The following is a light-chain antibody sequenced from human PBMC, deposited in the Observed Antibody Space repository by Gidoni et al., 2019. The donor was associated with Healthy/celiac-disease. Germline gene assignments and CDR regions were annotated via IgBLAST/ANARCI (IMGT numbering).Light chain of an antibody. J-gene: IGKJ4*01. CDR2: AAS. V-gene: IGKV1-12*01. CDR1: QGISSW. Sequence: IQMTQSPSSVSASVGDRVTITCRASQGISSWLAWSQQKPGKAPKLLIYAASSLQSGVPSRFSGSGSGTDFTLTISSLQPEDFATYYCQQANSFPPSFGGGTKVEIK. CDR3: QQANSFPPS.